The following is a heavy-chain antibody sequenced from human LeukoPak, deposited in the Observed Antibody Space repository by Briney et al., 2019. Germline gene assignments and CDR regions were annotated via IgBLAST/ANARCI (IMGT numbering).Heavy chain of an antibody. D-gene: IGHD2-21*02. CDR2: IYHSGST. CDR3: ARHRGSGHIVVVTAIRGGFDP. Sequence: SETLSLTCTVSGYSISSGYYWGWIRQPPGKGLEWIGSIYHSGSTYYNPSLKSRVTISVDTSKNQFSLKLSSVTAADTAVYYCARHRGSGHIVVVTAIRGGFDPWGQGTLVTVSS. CDR1: GYSISSGYY. J-gene: IGHJ5*02. V-gene: IGHV4-38-2*02.